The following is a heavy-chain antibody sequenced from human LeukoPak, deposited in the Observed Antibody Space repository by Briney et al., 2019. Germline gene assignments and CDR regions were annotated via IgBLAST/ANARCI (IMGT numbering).Heavy chain of an antibody. V-gene: IGHV4-34*01. Sequence: SETLSLTCAVYGGSFSGYYWSWIRQPPGKGLEWIGENNHSGSTNYNPSLKSRVTISVDTSKNQFSLKLSSVTAADTAVYYCASGSVVLEIWGQGTMVTVSS. CDR1: GGSFSGYY. CDR3: ASGSVVLEI. J-gene: IGHJ3*02. CDR2: NNHSGST. D-gene: IGHD2-15*01.